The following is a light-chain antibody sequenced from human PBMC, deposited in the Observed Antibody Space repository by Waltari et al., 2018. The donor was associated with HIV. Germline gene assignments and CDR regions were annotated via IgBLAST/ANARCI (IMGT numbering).Light chain of an antibody. CDR2: WVT. Sequence: QSALTQPASVSGSPGQSITISCNGTSSDIGGYDYVSWYQQYPGKAPKLIIFWVTNRPSGVSTGFSGSKSGNMASLTISGLQAEDEADYYCTSYTSISPLAIFGGGTQVTVL. V-gene: IGLV2-14*01. CDR3: TSYTSISPLAI. J-gene: IGLJ7*01. CDR1: SSDIGGYDY.